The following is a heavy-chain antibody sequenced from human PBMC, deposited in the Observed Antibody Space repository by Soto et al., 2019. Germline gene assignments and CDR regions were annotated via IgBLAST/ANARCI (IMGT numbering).Heavy chain of an antibody. J-gene: IGHJ6*02. Sequence: QVQLQESGPGLVKPSETLSLTCSVSGGSITSHYCSWFRQPPGKGLEWIGYINHSGLTSYNPSLKSRVTRSVDTSKNQFSLKVNSVPAADTALYYCARQGFGQLHGLVDVWGPGTTVTVSS. D-gene: IGHD3-10*01. CDR1: GGSITSHY. CDR2: INHSGLT. CDR3: ARQGFGQLHGLVDV. V-gene: IGHV4-59*08.